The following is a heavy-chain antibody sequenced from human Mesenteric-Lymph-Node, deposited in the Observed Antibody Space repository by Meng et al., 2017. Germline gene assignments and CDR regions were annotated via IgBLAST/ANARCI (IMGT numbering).Heavy chain of an antibody. D-gene: IGHD3-22*01. CDR2: IKSSGGGS. Sequence: GESLKISCAASGFTFSSCWMHWVRQAPGKGLEWVSGIKSSGGGSYYADSVQGRFTISRDDSKNTLYLQMNSLRAEDTAVYYCAKVHYYDSSGYYRKTYFDYWGQGTVVTVSS. CDR1: GFTFSSCW. CDR3: AKVHYYDSSGYYRKTYFDY. V-gene: IGHV3-23*01. J-gene: IGHJ4*02.